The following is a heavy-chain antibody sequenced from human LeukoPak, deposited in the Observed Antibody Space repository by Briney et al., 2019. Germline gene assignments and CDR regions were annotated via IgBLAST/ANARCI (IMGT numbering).Heavy chain of an antibody. Sequence: GGSLRLSCAASGFTFSSYSMNWVRQAPGRGLEWVSSISSSSSYIYYADSVKGRFTISRDNAKNSLYLQMNSLRAEDTAVYYCARSFLSIAAAATDYWGQGTLVTVSS. CDR2: ISSSSSYI. CDR1: GFTFSSYS. CDR3: ARSFLSIAAAATDY. V-gene: IGHV3-21*01. D-gene: IGHD6-13*01. J-gene: IGHJ4*02.